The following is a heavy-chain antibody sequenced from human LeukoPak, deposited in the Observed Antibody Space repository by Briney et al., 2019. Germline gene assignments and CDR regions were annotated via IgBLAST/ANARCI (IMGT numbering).Heavy chain of an antibody. CDR3: ARDRATVHDLNSYFYHMDV. CDR2: VYANGDS. J-gene: IGHJ6*03. V-gene: IGHV4-61*02. D-gene: IGHD4-11*01. Sequence: PSQTLSLTCTVSGGSISSGKSYWTWIRQPAGKGLEWIGRVYANGDSNFHPSLRARVTMSVDTSRNQFFLQLTSVTAADTAVYYCARDRATVHDLNSYFYHMDVWGNGTTVTVYS. CDR1: GGSISSGKSY.